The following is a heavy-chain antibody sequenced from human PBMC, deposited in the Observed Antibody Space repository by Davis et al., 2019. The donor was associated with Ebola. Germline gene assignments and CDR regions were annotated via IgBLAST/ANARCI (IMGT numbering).Heavy chain of an antibody. CDR2: ITYDGKNQ. J-gene: IGHJ4*02. V-gene: IGHV3-30*18. CDR3: AKDTGHSSGWFDEFDV. D-gene: IGHD6-19*01. CDR1: GHGFTFSAYG. Sequence: GGSLRLSCVASGHGFTFSAYGMHWVRQGPGRGLEWVAFITYDGKNQYFKDSVKGRFTIFRDDSRSTLYLQMTSLRLEDTATYYCAKDTGHSSGWFDEFDVRGRGTVVTVSS.